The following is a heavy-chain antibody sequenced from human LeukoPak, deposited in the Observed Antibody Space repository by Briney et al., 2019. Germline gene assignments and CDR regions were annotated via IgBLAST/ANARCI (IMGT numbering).Heavy chain of an antibody. D-gene: IGHD1-14*01. Sequence: PGGSLRLSCAASGFTVITNDMIWVRQAPGKGLEWVSVLYSDGNTKYADSVLGRFTISRDNSKNTLYLEMNSLSPDDTAVYYCARGVEPLAANTLAYWGQGTLVTVSS. CDR3: ARGVEPLAANTLAY. V-gene: IGHV3-53*01. CDR1: GFTVITND. CDR2: LYSDGNT. J-gene: IGHJ4*02.